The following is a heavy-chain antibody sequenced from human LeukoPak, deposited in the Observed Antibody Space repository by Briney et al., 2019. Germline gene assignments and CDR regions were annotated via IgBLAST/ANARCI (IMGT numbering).Heavy chain of an antibody. Sequence: GRSLRLSCAASGFTFDDYAMPWVRQAPGKGLEWVSGISWNSSSIGYADSVKGRFTISRDNAKNSLYLQMNSLRAEDTALYYCAKDTAYYYDSSGYFDYWGQGTLVTVSS. CDR2: ISWNSSSI. CDR3: AKDTAYYYDSSGYFDY. V-gene: IGHV3-9*01. CDR1: GFTFDDYA. J-gene: IGHJ4*02. D-gene: IGHD3-22*01.